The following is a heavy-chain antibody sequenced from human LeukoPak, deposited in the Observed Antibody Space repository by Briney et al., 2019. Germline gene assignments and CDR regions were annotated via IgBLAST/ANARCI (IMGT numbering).Heavy chain of an antibody. CDR1: GFTFSSFY. J-gene: IGHJ4*02. Sequence: PGGSLRLSCAASGFTFSSFYMTWVRQAPGKGLEWVATIKQDGSDKHYVDSVKGRFIISRDNAKNSLCLQMNSLRAEDTAVYYCARTTILDYWGQGTLVTVSS. V-gene: IGHV3-7*01. CDR2: IKQDGSDK. CDR3: ARTTILDY. D-gene: IGHD4-17*01.